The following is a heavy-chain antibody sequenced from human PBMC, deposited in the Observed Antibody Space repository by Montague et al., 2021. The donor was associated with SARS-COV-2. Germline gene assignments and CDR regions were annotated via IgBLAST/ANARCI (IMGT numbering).Heavy chain of an antibody. J-gene: IGHJ4*02. CDR2: IGTPGDT. D-gene: IGHD2-15*01. Sequence: SLRLSCAASGFTFNTYDMHWVRQATGKGLEWVSSIGTPGDTYYPGSVKGRFTISRENAKNSLCLQMNSLRAGDTAVYYCARGGYCSGSNCLYFDSWGQGTLVTVSS. V-gene: IGHV3-13*01. CDR1: GFTFNTYD. CDR3: ARGGYCSGSNCLYFDS.